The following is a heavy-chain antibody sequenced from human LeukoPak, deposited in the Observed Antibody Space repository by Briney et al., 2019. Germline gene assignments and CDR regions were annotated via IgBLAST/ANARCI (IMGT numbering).Heavy chain of an antibody. CDR2: INSDGSST. J-gene: IGHJ4*02. CDR3: ARVMDYEGYFDY. V-gene: IGHV3-74*01. Sequence: QPGGSLRLSCAASGFTFSSYWMHWVRQAPGKGLVWVSRINSDGSSTSYADSVKGRFTISRDNAKNTLYLQMNSLRAEGTAVYYCARVMDYEGYFDYWGQGTLVTVSS. D-gene: IGHD3-22*01. CDR1: GFTFSSYW.